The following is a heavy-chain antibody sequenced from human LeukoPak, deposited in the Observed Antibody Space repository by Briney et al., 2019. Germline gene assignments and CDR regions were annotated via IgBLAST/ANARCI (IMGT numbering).Heavy chain of an antibody. CDR3: ARADSSGWPFDY. J-gene: IGHJ4*02. Sequence: SETLSLTCTVSGGSISSSSYYWGWIRQPPGKGLEWIGSIYYSGSTYYNPSLKSRVTISVDTSKNQLSLKLSSVTAADTAVYYCARADSSGWPFDYWGQGTLVTVSS. CDR2: IYYSGST. CDR1: GGSISSSSYY. V-gene: IGHV4-39*07. D-gene: IGHD6-25*01.